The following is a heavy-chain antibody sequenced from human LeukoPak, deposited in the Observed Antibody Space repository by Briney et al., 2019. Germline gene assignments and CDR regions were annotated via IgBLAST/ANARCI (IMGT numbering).Heavy chain of an antibody. J-gene: IGHJ6*02. CDR1: GYTFTNYY. V-gene: IGHV1-46*01. D-gene: IGHD2-2*01. CDR3: ARYPLRYCSSTSCATTGMDV. Sequence: ASVKVSCKASGYTFTNYYMHWVRQAPGQGLEGMGIINPSGGSTSYAQKFQGRVTMTRDTSTSTVYMELSSLRSEDSAVYYCARYPLRYCSSTSCATTGMDVWGQGTTVTVSS. CDR2: INPSGGST.